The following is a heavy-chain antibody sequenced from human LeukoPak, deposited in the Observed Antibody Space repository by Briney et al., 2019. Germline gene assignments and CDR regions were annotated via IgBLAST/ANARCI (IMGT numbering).Heavy chain of an antibody. CDR2: ISAYNGNT. CDR1: GYTLTELS. Sequence: ASVKVSCKVSGYTLTELSMHWVRQAPGQGLEWMGWISAYNGNTNYAQKLQGRVTMTTDTSTSTAYMELRSLRSDDTAVYYCAREEGYCSSTSCSPDYWGQGTLVTVSS. J-gene: IGHJ4*02. V-gene: IGHV1-18*01. CDR3: AREEGYCSSTSCSPDY. D-gene: IGHD2-2*01.